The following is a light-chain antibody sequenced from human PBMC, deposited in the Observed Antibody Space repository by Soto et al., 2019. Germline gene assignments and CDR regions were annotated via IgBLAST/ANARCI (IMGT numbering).Light chain of an antibody. J-gene: IGKJ1*01. CDR1: QSISSW. CDR2: KAS. CDR3: QQYNSHSRT. Sequence: DIQMTQSPSTLSASVGDRVTITCRASQSISSWLAWYQQKPGKALKLLIYKASSLESGVPSRFSGSGSGTEFTLTISGLQPDDFATYYCQQYNSHSRTFGQGTKVEIK. V-gene: IGKV1-5*03.